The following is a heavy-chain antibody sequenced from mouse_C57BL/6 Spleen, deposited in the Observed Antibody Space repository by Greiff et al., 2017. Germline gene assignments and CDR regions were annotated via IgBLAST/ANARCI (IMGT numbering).Heavy chain of an antibody. Sequence: EVKVVESEGGLVQPGSSMKLSCTASGFTFSDYYMAWVRQVPEKGLEWVANINYDGSSTYYLDSLKSRFIISRDNAKNILYLQMSSLKSEDTATYYCARGGYGYDPFYAMDYWGQGTSVTVSS. CDR3: ARGGYGYDPFYAMDY. CDR2: INYDGSST. CDR1: GFTFSDYY. J-gene: IGHJ4*01. D-gene: IGHD2-2*01. V-gene: IGHV5-16*01.